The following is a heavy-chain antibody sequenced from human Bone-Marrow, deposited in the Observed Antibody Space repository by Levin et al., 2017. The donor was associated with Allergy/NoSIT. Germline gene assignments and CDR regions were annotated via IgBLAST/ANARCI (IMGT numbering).Heavy chain of an antibody. V-gene: IGHV3-53*01. D-gene: IGHD1-1*01. CDR2: IYSGGDT. Sequence: PGGSLRLSCEASGLTVSHTYLSWVRQAPGKGLEWVSMIYSGGDTYYADSVKGRFTLSRDNSKNTLYLQMNSLRADDTAVYYCASLGNDLTADAMDVWGQGTTVTVSS. CDR1: GLTVSHTY. CDR3: ASLGNDLTADAMDV. J-gene: IGHJ6*02.